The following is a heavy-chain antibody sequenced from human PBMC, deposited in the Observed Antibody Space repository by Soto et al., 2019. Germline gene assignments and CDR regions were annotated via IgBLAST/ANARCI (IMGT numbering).Heavy chain of an antibody. Sequence: LSLTCAVYGGSFSGYYWTWIRQPPGTGLEWIGEINHSGSTNYNPSLKSRVTISVDTSKNQFSLKLSSVTAADTAVYYCARDPVDGYAFFDYWGQGILVTSPQ. D-gene: IGHD5-12*01. V-gene: IGHV4-34*01. J-gene: IGHJ4*02. CDR1: GGSFSGYY. CDR2: INHSGST. CDR3: ARDPVDGYAFFDY.